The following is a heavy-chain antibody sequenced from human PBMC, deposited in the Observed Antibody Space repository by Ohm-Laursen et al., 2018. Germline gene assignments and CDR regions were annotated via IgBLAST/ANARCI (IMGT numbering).Heavy chain of an antibody. D-gene: IGHD3-22*01. CDR3: TSPPRPAYYYDSSGYYYGGYYYGMDV. CDR2: IRSKANSYAS. CDR1: GFTFSGYA. V-gene: IGHV3-73*01. J-gene: IGHJ6*02. Sequence: SLRLSCAASGFTFSGYAMHWVRQASGKGLEWVARIRSKANSYASAYAASVKGRFTIYRDDSKNTAYLQMNSLKTEDTAVYYCTSPPRPAYYYDSSGYYYGGYYYGMDVWGQGTTVTVSS.